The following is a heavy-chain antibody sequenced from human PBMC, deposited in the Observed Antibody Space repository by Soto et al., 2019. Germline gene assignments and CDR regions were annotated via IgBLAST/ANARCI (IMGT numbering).Heavy chain of an antibody. J-gene: IGHJ4*02. Sequence: EVQLVEYGGGLVQPGGSLRLSCAASGFTFSSYEMNWVRQAPGKGLEWVSYISSSGSTIYYADSVKGRFTISRDNANNSLYLQMNSLRAEDTAVYYCARGEEWLQFTYFDYWGQGTLVTVSS. D-gene: IGHD5-12*01. CDR3: ARGEEWLQFTYFDY. CDR1: GFTFSSYE. V-gene: IGHV3-48*03. CDR2: ISSSGSTI.